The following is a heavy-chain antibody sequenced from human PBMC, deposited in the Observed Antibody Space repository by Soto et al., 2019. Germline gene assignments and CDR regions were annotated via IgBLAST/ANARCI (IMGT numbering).Heavy chain of an antibody. V-gene: IGHV1-69*12. CDR1: GGTFSSYA. J-gene: IGHJ6*02. CDR2: IIPIFGTA. D-gene: IGHD1-26*01. Sequence: QVQLVQSGAEVKKPGSSVKVSCKASGGTFSSYAISWERQAPGQGLEWMGGIIPIFGTANYAQKFQGRVTITADESTSTAYMELSSLRSEDTAVYYCARDVQPGLLGATPQGYYDGMDVWGQGTTVTVSS. CDR3: ARDVQPGLLGATPQGYYDGMDV.